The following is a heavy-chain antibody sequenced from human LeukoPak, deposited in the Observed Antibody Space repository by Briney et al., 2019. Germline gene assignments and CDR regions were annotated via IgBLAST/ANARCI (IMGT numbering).Heavy chain of an antibody. CDR3: AKDLYDRGGYYHDY. J-gene: IGHJ4*02. CDR2: SSGSGGRS. D-gene: IGHD3-22*01. V-gene: IGHV3-23*01. Sequence: PGGSLRLSCAASGFTFSNYAMHWVRQAPGKGLEWVSTSSGSGGRSDYADSVKGRFTVFRDTSKNTLHLQMNSLRAEDTAVYYCAKDLYDRGGYYHDYWGQGTLVTVSS. CDR1: GFTFSNYA.